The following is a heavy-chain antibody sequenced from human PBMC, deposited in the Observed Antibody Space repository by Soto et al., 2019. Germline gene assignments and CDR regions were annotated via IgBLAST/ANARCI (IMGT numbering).Heavy chain of an antibody. V-gene: IGHV4-59*01. J-gene: IGHJ4*02. CDR3: ARGLSWSPYFDL. D-gene: IGHD6-13*01. CDR1: GASITTKS. CDR2: MYYSGTT. Sequence: QVKLQESGPGLVKPSETLSLTCTVSGASITTKSWNWVRQSLGKGLEWIGYMYYSGTTNYNPSLKSRVTISIDTSKNQISLNLTSVTAADTAIYYCARGLSWSPYFDLWGQGTRVTVS.